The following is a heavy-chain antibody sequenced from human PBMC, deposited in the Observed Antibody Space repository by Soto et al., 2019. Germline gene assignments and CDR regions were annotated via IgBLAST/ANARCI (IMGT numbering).Heavy chain of an antibody. V-gene: IGHV4-59*01. J-gene: IGHJ5*01. CDR1: GGFISRYY. D-gene: IGHD3-16*01. CDR3: TRGHWALDS. Sequence: SETLSLTCTVSGGFISRYYWSWIRQPPGKGLEWIGYIYYNGSTGYNPSLKSRATISEDTSKNQFSLKLNSLTAADTAVYYCTRGHWALDSWAQGTLVTVSS. CDR2: IYYNGST.